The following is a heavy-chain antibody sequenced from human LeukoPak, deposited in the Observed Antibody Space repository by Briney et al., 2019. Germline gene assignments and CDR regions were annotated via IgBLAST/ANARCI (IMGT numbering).Heavy chain of an antibody. CDR3: AKDPPIIVLNAGDY. J-gene: IGHJ4*02. Sequence: SGGSLRLSCAASGFTFSSYAMTWVRQAPGKGLEWVSAISGSADSTYYADSVKGRFTISRDNSKNTLYVQMNSLRAEDTAVYYCAKDPPIIVLNAGDYWGQGTLVTVSS. CDR1: GFTFSSYA. CDR2: ISGSADST. V-gene: IGHV3-23*01. D-gene: IGHD2-8*01.